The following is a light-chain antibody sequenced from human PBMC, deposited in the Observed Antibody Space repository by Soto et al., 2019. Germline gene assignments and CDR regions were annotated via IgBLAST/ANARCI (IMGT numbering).Light chain of an antibody. CDR1: NSRSGSNY. J-gene: IGLJ2*01. CDR2: RNN. Sequence: QSVLPRPPSASGTPGQRVTISCSTTNSRSGSNYVYWYQQLPGAAPKLLIYRNNQRPSGVPDRFSGSKSGTSASLAISGLQSEDEADYYCAAWDDSLNGHVVFGGGTQLTVL. CDR3: AAWDDSLNGHVV. V-gene: IGLV1-47*01.